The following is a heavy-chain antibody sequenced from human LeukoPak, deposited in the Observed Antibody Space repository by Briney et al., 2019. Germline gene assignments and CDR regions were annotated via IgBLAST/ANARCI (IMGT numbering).Heavy chain of an antibody. J-gene: IGHJ4*02. CDR2: ISYDGNNQ. D-gene: IGHD6-19*01. V-gene: IGHV3-30*18. Sequence: GGSLRLSCAAPGFTFSSYGMHWVRQAPGKGLEWVALISYDGNNQYYADSVKGRFTISRDYSKNTLYLQMNSLRAEDTAVYYCAKEDIRGWYGIDYWGRGTLVTVSS. CDR3: AKEDIRGWYGIDY. CDR1: GFTFSSYG.